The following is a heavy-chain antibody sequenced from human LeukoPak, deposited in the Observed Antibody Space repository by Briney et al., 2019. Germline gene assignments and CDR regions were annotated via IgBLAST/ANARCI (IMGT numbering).Heavy chain of an antibody. Sequence: GGSLRLSCAASGFSVTNAWMSWVRQAPGKGLEWVGRVKSKTDGATTDYAAPVKGRFSVSRDSSKNTLYLQMNSLRAEDTAVYYCARDLNWETYWGQGTLVSVSS. CDR2: VKSKTDGATT. CDR1: GFSVTNAW. J-gene: IGHJ4*02. V-gene: IGHV3-15*01. CDR3: ARDLNWETY. D-gene: IGHD7-27*01.